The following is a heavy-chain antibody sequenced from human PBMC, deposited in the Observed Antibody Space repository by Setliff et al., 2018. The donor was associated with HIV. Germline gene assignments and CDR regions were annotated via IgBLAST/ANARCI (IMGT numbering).Heavy chain of an antibody. CDR1: NFSFTSYD. Sequence: ASVKVSCKASNFSFTSYDIHWVRQAPGQGLESMGWIDPDKGDTGYAHNFQGRVTMTRDMSISTAYMELSRLRSDDTVVYYCARGGLATGAFDIWGQGTMVTVSS. D-gene: IGHD5-12*01. CDR2: IDPDKGDT. CDR3: ARGGLATGAFDI. J-gene: IGHJ3*02. V-gene: IGHV1-2*02.